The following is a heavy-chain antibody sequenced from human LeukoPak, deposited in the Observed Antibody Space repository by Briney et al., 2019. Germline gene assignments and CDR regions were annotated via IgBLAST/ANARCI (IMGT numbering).Heavy chain of an antibody. J-gene: IGHJ6*03. Sequence: GGSLRLSCAASGFTFSSYAMSWVRQAPRKGLEWVSAISGSGGSTYYADSVKGRFTISRDNSKNTLYLQMNSLRAEDTAVYYCAKAEYYDILTGYPPPYYYYMDVWGKGTTVTVSS. V-gene: IGHV3-23*01. CDR2: ISGSGGST. CDR3: AKAEYYDILTGYPPPYYYYMDV. D-gene: IGHD3-9*01. CDR1: GFTFSSYA.